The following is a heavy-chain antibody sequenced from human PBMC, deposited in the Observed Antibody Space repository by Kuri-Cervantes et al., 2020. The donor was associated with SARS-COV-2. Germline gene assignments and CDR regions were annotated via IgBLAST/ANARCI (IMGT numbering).Heavy chain of an antibody. CDR2: ISGSGGST. V-gene: IGHV3-23*01. CDR3: ARVVHSSGWPHFDY. J-gene: IGHJ4*02. D-gene: IGHD6-19*01. Sequence: ISWIRQAPGKGLEWVSAISGSGGSTYYADSVKGRFTISRDNSKNTLYLQMNSLRAEDTAVYYCARVVHSSGWPHFDYWGQGTLVTVSS.